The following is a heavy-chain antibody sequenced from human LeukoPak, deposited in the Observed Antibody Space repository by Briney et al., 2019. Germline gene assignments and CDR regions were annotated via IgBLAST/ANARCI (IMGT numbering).Heavy chain of an antibody. D-gene: IGHD3-22*01. Sequence: GGSLRLSCAASGFTFDDYAMHWVRQAPGKGLEGVSGISWNSGSIGYADSVKGRFTISRDNAKNSLYLQMNSLRAEDTALYYCAKDKIDSSGYYFDYWGQGTLVTVSS. CDR2: ISWNSGSI. CDR3: AKDKIDSSGYYFDY. J-gene: IGHJ4*02. V-gene: IGHV3-9*01. CDR1: GFTFDDYA.